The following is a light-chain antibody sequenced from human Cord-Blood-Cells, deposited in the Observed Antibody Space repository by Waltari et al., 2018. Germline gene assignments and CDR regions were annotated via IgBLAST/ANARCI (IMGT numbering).Light chain of an antibody. Sequence: SSELTQDPAVSVALGQTVRITCQGDSLRRYYASWYQQKPGQPPVLVSYGKNNRPSGIPDRFSGSSSGNTASLTITGAQAEDEADYYCNSRDSSGNHVVFGGGTKLTVL. J-gene: IGLJ2*01. V-gene: IGLV3-19*01. CDR3: NSRDSSGNHVV. CDR2: GKN. CDR1: SLRRYY.